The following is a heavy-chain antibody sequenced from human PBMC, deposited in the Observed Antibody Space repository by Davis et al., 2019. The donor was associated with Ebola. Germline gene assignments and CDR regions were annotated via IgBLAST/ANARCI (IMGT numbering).Heavy chain of an antibody. J-gene: IGHJ1*01. Sequence: ASVKVSCKASEYTFTGYYIQWVRQAPGQGLEWVGRINPNSGGTNYAQKFQGRVTMTRDTSISTAYMELSRLTSDDTAVYYCARDEHNYYYDSSGYYLSPAEYFQHWGQGTLVTVSS. V-gene: IGHV1-2*06. CDR3: ARDEHNYYYDSSGYYLSPAEYFQH. CDR2: INPNSGGT. D-gene: IGHD3-22*01. CDR1: EYTFTGYY.